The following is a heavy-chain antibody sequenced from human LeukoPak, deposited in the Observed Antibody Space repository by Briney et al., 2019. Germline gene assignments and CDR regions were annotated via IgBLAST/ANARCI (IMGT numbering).Heavy chain of an antibody. J-gene: IGHJ4*02. CDR1: GFTFSSYA. D-gene: IGHD3-3*01. Sequence: PGRSLRLSCAASGFTFSSYAMHWVRQAPGKGLEWVAVISYDGSNKYYADSVKGRFTISRDNSKNTLYLQMNSLRAGDTAVYYCARNIAGDYDFWSGYSYYFDYWGQGTLVTVSS. CDR2: ISYDGSNK. V-gene: IGHV3-30*04. CDR3: ARNIAGDYDFWSGYSYYFDY.